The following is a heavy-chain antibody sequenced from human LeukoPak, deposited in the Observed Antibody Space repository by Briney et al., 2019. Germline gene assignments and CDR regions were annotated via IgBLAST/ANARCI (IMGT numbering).Heavy chain of an antibody. J-gene: IGHJ4*02. CDR3: ARWQDGRAGPGHFDY. CDR2: DFVYGRA. D-gene: IGHD6-19*01. V-gene: IGHV4-39*02. CDR1: GGSISSDYYY. Sequence: SETLSLTCTVSGGSISSDYYYWSWIPPPAGKGREVIVGDFVYGRAYYTPSLQIRITMAVDKSRNLLSLTLTSVSAADAAVYYCARWQDGRAGPGHFDYWGQGSLVTVSS.